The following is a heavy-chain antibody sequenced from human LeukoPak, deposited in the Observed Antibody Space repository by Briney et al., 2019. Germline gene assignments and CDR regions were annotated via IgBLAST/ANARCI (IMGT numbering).Heavy chain of an antibody. CDR2: MNPNSGNT. Sequence: ASVKVSCKASGYTFTSCDINWVRQATGQGLEWMGWMNPNSGNTGYAQKFQGRVTMTRNTSISTAYMELSSLRSEDTAVYYCARILVGLQPGYYYYYGMDVWGQGTTVTVSS. CDR1: GYTFTSCD. J-gene: IGHJ6*02. V-gene: IGHV1-8*01. D-gene: IGHD1-26*01. CDR3: ARILVGLQPGYYYYYGMDV.